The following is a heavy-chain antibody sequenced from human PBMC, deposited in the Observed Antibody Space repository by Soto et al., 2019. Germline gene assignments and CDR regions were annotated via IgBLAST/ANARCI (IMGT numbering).Heavy chain of an antibody. CDR3: SSPSSNSQTEGYAFDM. Sequence: GGAPRLSFATAGFIFRESAIHRIPPSPREGLEWVGHIRSKANNYATTYIESVKGRFTISRDDSKNTAYLQMNSLKTEDTAVYFCSSPSSNSQTEGYAFDMWGQGTVVTVSS. CDR2: IRSKANNYAT. D-gene: IGHD6-13*01. CDR1: GFIFRESA. J-gene: IGHJ3*02. V-gene: IGHV3-73*01.